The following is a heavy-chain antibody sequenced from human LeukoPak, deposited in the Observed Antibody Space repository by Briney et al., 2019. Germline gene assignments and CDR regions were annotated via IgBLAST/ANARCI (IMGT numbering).Heavy chain of an antibody. CDR2: ISAYNGNT. J-gene: IGHJ4*02. D-gene: IGHD2-2*03. Sequence: ASVKVSCKASGYTFTSYGISWVRQAPGRGLEWMGWISAYNGNTNYAQKLQGRVTMTTDTSTRTAYMELRRLRSDDTAVYYCARDHLDIVVVPAAPGVYYWGQGTLVTVSS. CDR1: GYTFTSYG. CDR3: ARDHLDIVVVPAAPGVYY. V-gene: IGHV1-18*01.